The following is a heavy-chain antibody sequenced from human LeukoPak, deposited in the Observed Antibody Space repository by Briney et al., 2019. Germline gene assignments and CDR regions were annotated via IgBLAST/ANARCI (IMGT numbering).Heavy chain of an antibody. V-gene: IGHV1-18*01. Sequence: PSVKVSCKASGYIFTSYGISWVRQAPGQGLEWMGWISAYNGNTNYAQKLQGRVTMTTDTSTSTAYMELRSLRADDTAVYYCARDFSYYQDCRGYPPGGYWGQGTLVTVSS. D-gene: IGHD3-22*01. CDR3: ARDFSYYQDCRGYPPGGY. CDR1: GYIFTSYG. J-gene: IGHJ4*02. CDR2: ISAYNGNT.